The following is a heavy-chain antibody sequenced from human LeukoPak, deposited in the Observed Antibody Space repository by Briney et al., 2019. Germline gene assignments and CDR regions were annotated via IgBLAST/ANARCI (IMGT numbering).Heavy chain of an antibody. CDR2: INPNSGGT. J-gene: IGHJ4*02. CDR1: GYTFTGYY. CDR3: AREALGYCSGGSCYQDY. D-gene: IGHD2-15*01. Sequence: ASVKVSCKASGYTFTGYYMHWVRRAPGQGLEWMGWINPNSGGTNYAQKFQGRVTMTRDTSISTAYMELSRLRSDDTAVYYCAREALGYCSGGSCYQDYWGQGTLVTVSS. V-gene: IGHV1-2*02.